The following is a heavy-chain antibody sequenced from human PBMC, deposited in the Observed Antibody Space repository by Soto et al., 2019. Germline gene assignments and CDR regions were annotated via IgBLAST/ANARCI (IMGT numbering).Heavy chain of an antibody. CDR3: ARDLGYCSGGSCRYYYYYGMDV. CDR2: IKQDGSEK. Sequence: PAGSLRLSFAASGFTFSIYWMSWVRQAHGKGMEWVANIKQDGSEKYYVDSVKGRFTISRDNAKHSLYLQMNSLRAEDTAVYYCARDLGYCSGGSCRYYYYYGMDVWGQGT. J-gene: IGHJ6*02. CDR1: GFTFSIYW. D-gene: IGHD2-15*01. V-gene: IGHV3-7*05.